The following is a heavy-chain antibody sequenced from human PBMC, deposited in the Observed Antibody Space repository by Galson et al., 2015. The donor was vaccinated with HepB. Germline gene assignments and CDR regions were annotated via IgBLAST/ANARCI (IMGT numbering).Heavy chain of an antibody. CDR3: AMDIVSTLYPYDS. CDR2: FDAEEGET. Sequence: SVKVSCKVSGYSLFEASIHWVRQAPGKGLEWMGGFDAEEGETIYAQRFQGRVTMTEDTSTDTAYMELNGLISQDTAVYFCAMDIVSTLYPYDSWGQGTLVTVSS. J-gene: IGHJ4*02. V-gene: IGHV1-24*01. CDR1: GYSLFEAS. D-gene: IGHD5/OR15-5a*01.